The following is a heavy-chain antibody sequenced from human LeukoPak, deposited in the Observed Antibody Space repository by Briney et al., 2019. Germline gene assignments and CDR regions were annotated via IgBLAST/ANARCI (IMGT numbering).Heavy chain of an antibody. Sequence: SETLSLTCAVYGGSFSGYYWSWIRQPPGKGLEWIGEINHSGSTNYNPSLKSRVTISVDTSKNQFSLKLSSVTAADTAVYYCARALDILTRTFDYWGQGTLVTVSS. V-gene: IGHV4-34*01. J-gene: IGHJ4*02. CDR1: GGSFSGYY. CDR3: ARALDILTRTFDY. D-gene: IGHD3-9*01. CDR2: INHSGST.